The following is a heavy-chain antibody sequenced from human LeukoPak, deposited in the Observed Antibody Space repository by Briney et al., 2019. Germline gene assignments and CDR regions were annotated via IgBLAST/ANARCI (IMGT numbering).Heavy chain of an antibody. Sequence: SETLSLTCAVYGGSFSGYYWSWLRQPPGKGLEWIGAINHSGSTNYNPSLKSRVTISVDTSKNQFSLKLSSVTAADTAGYYCARARIAARPAGGYYYYMDVWRKGTTVTVSS. J-gene: IGHJ6*03. D-gene: IGHD6-6*01. V-gene: IGHV4-34*01. CDR1: GGSFSGYY. CDR3: ARARIAARPAGGYYYYMDV. CDR2: INHSGST.